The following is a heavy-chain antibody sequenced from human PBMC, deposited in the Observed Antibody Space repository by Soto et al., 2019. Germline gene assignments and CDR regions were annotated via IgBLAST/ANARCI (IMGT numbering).Heavy chain of an antibody. Sequence: QVQLVESGGGVVQPGRSLRLSCAASGFTFNSYAMHWVRQAPGKGLEWVAVISYDGSNKYYADSVKGRFTISRDNSKNTLYLQMNSLRAEDTAVYYCARELTGYSPESPYYGMDVWGQGTTVTVSS. D-gene: IGHD3-9*01. CDR3: ARELTGYSPESPYYGMDV. CDR1: GFTFNSYA. V-gene: IGHV3-30-3*01. CDR2: ISYDGSNK. J-gene: IGHJ6*02.